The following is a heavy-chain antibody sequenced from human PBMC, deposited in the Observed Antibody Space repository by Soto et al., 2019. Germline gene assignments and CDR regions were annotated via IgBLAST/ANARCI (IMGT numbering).Heavy chain of an antibody. CDR3: AKATATSGGAFEI. CDR2: ILVGGSP. CDR1: GFICSSYD. J-gene: IGHJ3*02. Sequence: EVQLLESGGGLVQPGGSLRLSCAASGFICSSYDMSWVRQAPGKGLEWVSTILVGGSPHYEDSVKGRFTISRDTSKNTVYLQMNSLTAGDTAVYYCAKATATSGGAFEIYGQGAMVTVSS. D-gene: IGHD1-1*01. V-gene: IGHV3-23*01.